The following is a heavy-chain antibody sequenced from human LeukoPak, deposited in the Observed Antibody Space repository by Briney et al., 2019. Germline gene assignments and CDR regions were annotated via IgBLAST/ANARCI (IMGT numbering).Heavy chain of an antibody. CDR3: ASHSSYVSPFRS. V-gene: IGHV4-39*01. Sequence: SETLSLTCTVSGGSTSNTSCYWGWIRQPPGKGLEWIGSIYYSGSTYYNPSLKSRVTISVDTSKNQFSLKLSSVTAADTAVYYCASHSSYVSPFRSWGRGPPVTVSP. J-gene: IGHJ5*02. CDR1: GGSTSNTSCY. D-gene: IGHD3-10*02. CDR2: IYYSGST.